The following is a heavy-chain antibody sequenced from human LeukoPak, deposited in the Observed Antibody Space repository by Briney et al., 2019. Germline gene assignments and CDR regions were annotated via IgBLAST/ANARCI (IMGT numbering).Heavy chain of an antibody. CDR1: GFTFSSYG. D-gene: IGHD3-10*01. CDR3: VRSLSGYYFDS. CDR2: IRQDETEK. V-gene: IGHV3-7*01. J-gene: IGHJ4*02. Sequence: GGSLRLSCAASGFTFSSYGMHWVRQAPGKGLEWVANIRQDETEKYYLDSVKGRFTISRDNAKNSLYLQMNSLRAEDTAVFYCVRSLSGYYFDSWGQGTLVTVSS.